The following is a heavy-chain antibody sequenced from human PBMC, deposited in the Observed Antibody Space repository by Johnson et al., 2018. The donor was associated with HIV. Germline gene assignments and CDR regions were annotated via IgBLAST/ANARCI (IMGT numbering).Heavy chain of an antibody. CDR2: INRDGSDK. V-gene: IGHV3-7*01. D-gene: IGHD2-8*02. CDR3: GRESTGAGTAFDI. CDR1: GFTFSNHH. Sequence: VQLVESGGGLVQPGGSLRLSCAVSGFTFSNHHMTWVRQAPGKGLEWVANINRDGSDKYYVDSVKGRFTISRDNAQDSLYLQMNSLRVDDTAVYYCGRESTGAGTAFDIWGQGTMVTVSS. J-gene: IGHJ3*02.